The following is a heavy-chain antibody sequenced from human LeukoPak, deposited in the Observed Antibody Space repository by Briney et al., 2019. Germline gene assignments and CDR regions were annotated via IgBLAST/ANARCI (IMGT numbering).Heavy chain of an antibody. J-gene: IGHJ4*02. CDR3: AKVRDGYNYLKD. Sequence: GGSLRLSCAASGYTFSNYGMHWVRQAPGKGLEWVSSISSSSSYIYYADSVKGRFTISRDNSKNSLYLQMNSLRTEDTALYYCAKVRDGYNYLKDWGQGTLVTVSS. D-gene: IGHD5-24*01. V-gene: IGHV3-21*04. CDR2: ISSSSSYI. CDR1: GYTFSNYG.